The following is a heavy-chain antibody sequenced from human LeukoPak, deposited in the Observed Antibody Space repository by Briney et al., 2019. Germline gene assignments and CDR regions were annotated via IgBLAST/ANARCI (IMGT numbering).Heavy chain of an antibody. D-gene: IGHD6-13*01. Sequence: GSLRLSCAAFGFTFNNFAIHWVRQAPGEGLGWVAVISHDGTNTNSADSVKGRFTISIDNSKTTLYLQMNSLRTEDTAVYYCASRDHAAAGTDYWGQGTLVTVSS. V-gene: IGHV3-30-3*01. CDR1: GFTFNNFA. CDR2: ISHDGTNT. CDR3: ASRDHAAAGTDY. J-gene: IGHJ4*02.